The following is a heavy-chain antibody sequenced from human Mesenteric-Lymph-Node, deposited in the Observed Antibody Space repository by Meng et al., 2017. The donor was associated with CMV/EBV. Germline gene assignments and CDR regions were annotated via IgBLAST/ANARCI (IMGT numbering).Heavy chain of an antibody. CDR2: INPNSGTT. CDR3: ARGHYDYTSSSPSDY. CDR1: GYHFTGYY. J-gene: IGHJ4*02. D-gene: IGHD6-6*01. V-gene: IGHV1-2*02. Sequence: SGYHFTGYYIHWVRQALGQGLEWMGWINPNSGTTNHAQKFQGRVAMTSDTSISTAYMELNRLTSDDTAVYYCARGHYDYTSSSPSDYWGQGTLVTVSS.